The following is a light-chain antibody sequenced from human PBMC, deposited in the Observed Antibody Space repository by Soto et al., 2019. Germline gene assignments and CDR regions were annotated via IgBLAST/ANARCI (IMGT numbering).Light chain of an antibody. CDR3: ETWDLSLNAVV. J-gene: IGLJ3*02. V-gene: IGLV1-51*02. CDR2: END. Sequence: QAVVTQPPSVSAAPGQKVTISCSGSSSNIGDKYVSWYQQVPGTAPKLLIYENDKRPSEIPDRFSGSKSGTSATLGIVGLQTGDEADYYCETWDLSLNAVVFGGGTKLTVL. CDR1: SSNIGDKY.